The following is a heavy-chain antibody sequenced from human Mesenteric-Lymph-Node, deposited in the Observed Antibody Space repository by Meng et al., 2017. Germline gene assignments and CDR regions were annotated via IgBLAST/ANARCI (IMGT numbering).Heavy chain of an antibody. CDR3: ARGLSPYYDILTGYYTVRPFDY. V-gene: IGHV1-69*13. Sequence: SVKVSCKASGDTFTSYDINWVRQDAGQGLEWMGGIIPIFGTANYAQKFQGRVTITADESTSTAYMELISLRSEDTAVYYCARGLSPYYDILTGYYTVRPFDYWGQGTLVTVSS. CDR2: IIPIFGTA. D-gene: IGHD3-9*01. J-gene: IGHJ4*02. CDR1: GDTFTSYD.